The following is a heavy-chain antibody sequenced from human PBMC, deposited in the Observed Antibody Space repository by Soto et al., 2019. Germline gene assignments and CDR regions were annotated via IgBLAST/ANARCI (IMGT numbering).Heavy chain of an antibody. D-gene: IGHD4-4*01. J-gene: IGHJ2*01. CDR1: GFTFSSYA. CDR3: AKDESRRNRRYFDL. Sequence: EVQLLESGGGLVQPGGSLRLSCAASGFTFSSYAMYWVRQAPGKGLEWDSVISGSGGSTYYADSVKGRFTISRDNSKSTLYLQMTSLRAEDTAVYYCAKDESRRNRRYFDLWGRGTLVTVSS. V-gene: IGHV3-23*01. CDR2: ISGSGGST.